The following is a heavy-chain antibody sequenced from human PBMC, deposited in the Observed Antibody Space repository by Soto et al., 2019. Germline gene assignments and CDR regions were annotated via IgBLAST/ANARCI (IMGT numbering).Heavy chain of an antibody. Sequence: GGSLRLSCAASGFTFSSYAMSWVRQAPGKGLEWVSAITDGGTTDYAAPVKGRFTISRDDSKNTLYLQMNSLKTEDTAVYYCTTDSDIGRGSRVYWGQGTLVTVSS. CDR3: TTDSDIGRGSRVY. CDR2: ITDGGTT. V-gene: IGHV3-15*01. J-gene: IGHJ4*02. D-gene: IGHD1-26*01. CDR1: GFTFSSYA.